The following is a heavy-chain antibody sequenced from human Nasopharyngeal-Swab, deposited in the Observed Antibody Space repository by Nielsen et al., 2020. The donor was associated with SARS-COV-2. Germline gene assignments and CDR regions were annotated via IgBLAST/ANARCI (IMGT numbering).Heavy chain of an antibody. CDR1: GFTFSSYS. D-gene: IGHD3-9*01. V-gene: IGHV3-48*02. Sequence: ETLSLTCAASGFTFSSYSMNWVRQAPGKGLEWVSYTSSSSSTIYYADSVKGRFTISRDNAKNSLYLQMNSLRDEDTAVYYCARDGLTYYDILTGYSWFDPWGQGTLVTVSS. CDR3: ARDGLTYYDILTGYSWFDP. CDR2: TSSSSSTI. J-gene: IGHJ5*02.